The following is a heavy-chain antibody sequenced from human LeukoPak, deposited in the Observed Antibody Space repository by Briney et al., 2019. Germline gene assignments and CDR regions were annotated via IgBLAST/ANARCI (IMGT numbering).Heavy chain of an antibody. V-gene: IGHV3-23*01. D-gene: IGHD1-26*01. Sequence: GRSRTLSCAPSALTLSSFSTRWDRHAQGDWREWVAATIGSGGSTYYADSVKGRFTISRDNSKNTLCLQMNSLRAEDTAVYYCAKGFIGRSGKKGALDAFDIWGQGTMVTVSS. CDR3: AKGFIGRSGKKGALDAFDI. CDR1: ALTLSSFS. J-gene: IGHJ3*02. CDR2: TIGSGGST.